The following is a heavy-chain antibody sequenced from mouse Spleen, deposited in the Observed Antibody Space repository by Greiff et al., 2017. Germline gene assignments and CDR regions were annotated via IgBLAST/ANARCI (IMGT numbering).Heavy chain of an antibody. Sequence: EVQRVESGGGLVQPGGSLSLSCAASGFTFTDYYMSWVRQPPGKALEWLGFIRNKANGYTTEYSASVKGRFTISRDNSQSILYLQMNALRAEDSATYYCARGGDIYAMDYWGQGTSVTVSS. CDR2: IRNKANGYTT. V-gene: IGHV7-3*01. CDR3: ARGGDIYAMDY. CDR1: GFTFTDYY. J-gene: IGHJ4*01.